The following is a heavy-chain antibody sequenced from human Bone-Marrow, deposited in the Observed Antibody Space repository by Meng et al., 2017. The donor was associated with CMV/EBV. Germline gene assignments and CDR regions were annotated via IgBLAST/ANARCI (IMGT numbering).Heavy chain of an antibody. Sequence: ASVKVSCKASGYTFTGYYIHWVRQAPGQGLEWMGWINPNSGGTNYAQKFQGRVTMTRDTSISTAYMELSRLRSDDTAVYYCARGLVGYSGYESDYWGQGTLVTVSS. CDR1: GYTFTGYY. J-gene: IGHJ4*02. CDR2: INPNSGGT. CDR3: ARGLVGYSGYESDY. D-gene: IGHD5-12*01. V-gene: IGHV1-2*02.